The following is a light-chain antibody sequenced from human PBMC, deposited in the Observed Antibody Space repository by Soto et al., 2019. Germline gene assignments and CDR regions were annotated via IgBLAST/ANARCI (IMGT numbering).Light chain of an antibody. V-gene: IGLV2-23*01. CDR1: SNNVGRYNL. CDR3: CSYAGDYTGV. CDR2: EAS. J-gene: IGLJ2*01. Sequence: QSALTQPASVSGSPGQSITISCTGSSNNVGRYNLVSWYQQHPGKAPKLMIYEASKRPSGVSNRFSGSKSGNTASLTISGLQAEDEADYYCCSYAGDYTGVFCGGTKLTVL.